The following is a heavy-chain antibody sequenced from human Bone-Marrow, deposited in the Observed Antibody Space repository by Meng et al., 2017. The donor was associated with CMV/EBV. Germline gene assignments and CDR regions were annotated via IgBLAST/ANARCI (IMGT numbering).Heavy chain of an antibody. CDR2: INPNSGGT. V-gene: IGHV1-2*02. CDR1: GYTFTGYY. D-gene: IGHD6-6*01. Sequence: ASVKVSCKASGYTFTGYYMHWVRQAPGQGLEWMGWINPNSGGTNYAQKFQGRVTMTRDTSISTAYMELSRLRSDDTAVYYCARGLRYSSPYNWFDPWGQGTRVTVYS. J-gene: IGHJ5*02. CDR3: ARGLRYSSPYNWFDP.